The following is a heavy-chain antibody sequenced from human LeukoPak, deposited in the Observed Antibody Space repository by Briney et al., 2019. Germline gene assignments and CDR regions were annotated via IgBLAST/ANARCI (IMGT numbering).Heavy chain of an antibody. CDR3: ARTLNDYGDFDAFDI. J-gene: IGHJ3*02. CDR2: ISSSGSTI. Sequence: GGSLRLSCAASGFTFSSYEMNWVRQAPGKGLEWVSYISSSGSTIYYADSVRGRFTISRDNAKNSLYLQMNSLRAEDTAVYYCARTLNDYGDFDAFDIWGQGTMVTVSS. V-gene: IGHV3-48*03. D-gene: IGHD4-17*01. CDR1: GFTFSSYE.